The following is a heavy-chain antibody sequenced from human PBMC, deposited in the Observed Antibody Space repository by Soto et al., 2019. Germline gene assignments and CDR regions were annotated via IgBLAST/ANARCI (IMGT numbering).Heavy chain of an antibody. V-gene: IGHV1-69*06. D-gene: IGHD3-3*01. J-gene: IGHJ4*02. CDR1: GGTLSSFINYP. CDR3: ARRDPSGFLRYFDN. CDR2: IVPNVGTV. Sequence: QMQLVQSGAEVKKPGSSVKVSCKASGGTLSSFINYPINWVRQAPGQGLEWMGGIVPNVGTVNYAQKFQCRVTITADKSTGTAYMELSSLRSEDTALYYCARRDPSGFLRYFDNWGQGTLVTVSS.